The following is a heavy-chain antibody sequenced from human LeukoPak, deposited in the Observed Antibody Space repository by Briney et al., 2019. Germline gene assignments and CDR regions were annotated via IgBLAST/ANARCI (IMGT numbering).Heavy chain of an antibody. V-gene: IGHV4-61*01. CDR1: GGSVSSSSSH. Sequence: SETLSLTCTVSGGSVSSSSSHWSWIRQPPGKGLEWIGYIYYSGSTNYNPSLKSRVTISVDTSKNQFSLKLSSVTAADTAVYYCARSWGEDYWGQGTLVTVSS. J-gene: IGHJ4*02. CDR2: IYYSGST. D-gene: IGHD3-16*01. CDR3: ARSWGEDY.